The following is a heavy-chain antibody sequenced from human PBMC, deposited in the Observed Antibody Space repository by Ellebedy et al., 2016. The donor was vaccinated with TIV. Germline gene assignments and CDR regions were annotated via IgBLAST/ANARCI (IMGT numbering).Heavy chain of an antibody. CDR1: GYSLDELP. D-gene: IGHD4-17*01. V-gene: IGHV1-24*01. CDR2: FDPEDGET. Sequence: ASVKVSXXVSGYSLDELPMHWVRQAPGKGLEWMGGFDPEDGETIYAQKFQGRVTLTEDTSTDTAYMELSRLRSEDTAVYYCATHPDYGHALEYWGQGTLVTVSS. CDR3: ATHPDYGHALEY. J-gene: IGHJ4*02.